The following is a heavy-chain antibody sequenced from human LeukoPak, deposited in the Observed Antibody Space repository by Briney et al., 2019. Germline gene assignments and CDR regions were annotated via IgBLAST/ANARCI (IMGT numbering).Heavy chain of an antibody. J-gene: IGHJ6*02. Sequence: GGSLRLSCAASGFTFSSYGMHWVRQAPGKGLEWVAVISYDGSNKYYADSVKGRFTISRDNSKNTLYLQTNSLRAEDTAVYYCAKDSERYYGSGSRQYYYYYYGMDVWGQGTTVTVSS. V-gene: IGHV3-30*18. CDR3: AKDSERYYGSGSRQYYYYYYGMDV. CDR2: ISYDGSNK. D-gene: IGHD3-10*01. CDR1: GFTFSSYG.